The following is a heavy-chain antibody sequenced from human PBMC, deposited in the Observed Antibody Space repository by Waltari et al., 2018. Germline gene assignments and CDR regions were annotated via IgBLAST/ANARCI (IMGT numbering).Heavy chain of an antibody. J-gene: IGHJ4*02. D-gene: IGHD1-1*01. V-gene: IGHV1-2*02. Sequence: QVRLVQSGAEVKRPGASVKVSCKASGFTFSGHYIHWVRQAPGQGLEWMGWINPRSGATNYEQKFQGRVSMTRDTSTSTAYMDLIKLISDDTAVYYCARDLRRVTIDQWGQRTLVTVSS. CDR2: INPRSGAT. CDR3: ARDLRRVTIDQ. CDR1: GFTFSGHY.